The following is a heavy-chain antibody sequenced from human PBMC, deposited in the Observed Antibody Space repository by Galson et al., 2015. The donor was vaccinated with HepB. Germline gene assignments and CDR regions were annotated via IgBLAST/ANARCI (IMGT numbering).Heavy chain of an antibody. V-gene: IGHV3-21*01. CDR3: ARDLKEFWDLFP. CDR2: ISSSSSYI. D-gene: IGHD3-10*01. J-gene: IGHJ5*02. CDR1: GFTFSTYS. Sequence: SLRLSCAASGFTFSTYSMNWVRQAPGKGLEWVSSISSSSSYIYYADSVKGRFAISRDNAKNSLYLQMNSLRAEDTAEYYCARDLKEFWDLFPWGQGTLVTVSS.